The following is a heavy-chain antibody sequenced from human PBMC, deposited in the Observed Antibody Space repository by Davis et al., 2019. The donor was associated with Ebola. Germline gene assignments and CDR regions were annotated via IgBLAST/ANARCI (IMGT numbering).Heavy chain of an antibody. CDR2: IYYNGNT. D-gene: IGHD4-11*01. J-gene: IGHJ6*02. CDR1: GGSISSYY. Sequence: GSLRLSCTVSGGSISSYYWSWIRQPPGKGLEWIGSIYYNGNTYYTPSLKSRVTISVDTSKNQFSLKLSSVTAADTAVYYCAKDRHRRLQTGGMDVWGQGTTVTVSS. CDR3: AKDRHRRLQTGGMDV. V-gene: IGHV4-59*05.